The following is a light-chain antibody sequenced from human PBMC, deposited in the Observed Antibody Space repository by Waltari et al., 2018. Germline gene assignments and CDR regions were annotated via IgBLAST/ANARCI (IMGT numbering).Light chain of an antibody. J-gene: IGLJ2*01. V-gene: IGLV2-8*01. CDR2: EVS. CDR1: TSDVGVDKS. CDR3: SSYADSNNLV. Sequence: QSALTRPPSASGSPGQSVTISCPGTTSDVGVDKSVSWYQQHPGKAPKLMIYEVSKRPSGVPDRFSGSKSGNTASLTVSGLQAEDEADYYCSSYADSNNLVFGGGTKLTVL.